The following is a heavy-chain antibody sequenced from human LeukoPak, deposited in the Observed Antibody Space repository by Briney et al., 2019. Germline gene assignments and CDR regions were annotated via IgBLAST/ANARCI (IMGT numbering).Heavy chain of an antibody. CDR2: INHSGST. Sequence: SETLSLTCTVSGGSINSSRYYWSWIRQPPGKGLEWIGEINHSGSTNYNPSLKSRVTISVDTSKNQFSLKLSSVTAADTAVYYCARPPAIRYSGYYYMDVWGKGTTVTISS. J-gene: IGHJ6*03. D-gene: IGHD3-9*01. CDR1: GGSINSSRYY. CDR3: ARPPAIRYSGYYYMDV. V-gene: IGHV4-39*07.